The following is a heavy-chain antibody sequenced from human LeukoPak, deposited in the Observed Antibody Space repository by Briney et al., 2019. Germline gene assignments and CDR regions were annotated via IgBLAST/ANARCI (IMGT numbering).Heavy chain of an antibody. CDR3: ARDRTPYYYDSSSDAFDI. J-gene: IGHJ3*02. Sequence: PGGSLRLSCAASGFTFSSYGMSWVRQAPGKGLEWVSGISSSSSTIYYADSVKGRFTISRDNAKNSLYLQMNSLRAEDTAVYYCARDRTPYYYDSSSDAFDIWGQGTMVTVSS. D-gene: IGHD3-22*01. CDR2: ISSSSSTI. CDR1: GFTFSSYG. V-gene: IGHV3-48*01.